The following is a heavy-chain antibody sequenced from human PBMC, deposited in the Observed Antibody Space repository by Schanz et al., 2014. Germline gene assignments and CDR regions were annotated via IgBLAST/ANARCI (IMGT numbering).Heavy chain of an antibody. V-gene: IGHV3-23*04. CDR3: ARLDSSSWYPRY. CDR1: GFSFSIFA. J-gene: IGHJ4*02. CDR2: ISGSGGDT. D-gene: IGHD6-13*01. Sequence: GQLVESGGGLVQPGGSLRLSCAASGFSFSIFAMTWVRQAPGQGLEWVSTISGSGGDTYPADSVKGRFTTSRDNGKKSMYLQMNSLRAEDTAVYYCARLDSSSWYPRYWGQGTLVTVSS.